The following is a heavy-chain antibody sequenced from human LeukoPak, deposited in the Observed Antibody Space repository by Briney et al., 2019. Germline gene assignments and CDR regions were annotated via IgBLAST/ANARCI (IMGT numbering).Heavy chain of an antibody. CDR2: IYYSGST. CDR1: GGSISSYY. CDR3: ARHRGVAAADFDS. V-gene: IGHV4-59*08. Sequence: SEALSLTCTVSGGSISSYYWSWIRQPPGKGLEWIGYIYYSGSTNYNPSLKSRVTISVDTSKNQFSLKLSSVTAADTAVYYCARHRGVAAADFDSWGQGTLVTVSS. J-gene: IGHJ4*02. D-gene: IGHD6-13*01.